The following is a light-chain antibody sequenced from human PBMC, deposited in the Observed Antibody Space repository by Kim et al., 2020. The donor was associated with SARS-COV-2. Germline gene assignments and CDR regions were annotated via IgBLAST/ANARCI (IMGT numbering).Light chain of an antibody. V-gene: IGKV3-20*01. CDR1: QSVDSTS. J-gene: IGKJ1*01. CDR2: GAS. CDR3: QQYGRSPWT. Sequence: PGERATLSCRASQSVDSTSSAWYQQKPGQAPRLLIYGASRRATGIPDRFSGSGSGTDFTLTISRLEPEDFAVYYCQQYGRSPWTFGQGTKV.